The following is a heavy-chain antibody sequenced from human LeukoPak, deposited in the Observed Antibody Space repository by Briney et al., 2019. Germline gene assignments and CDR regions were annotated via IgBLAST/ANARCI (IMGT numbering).Heavy chain of an antibody. CDR1: GGSISSYY. Sequence: SETLSLTCTVSGGSISSYYWSWIRQPPGKGLEWIGYIYYSGSTNYNPSLKSRVTISVDTSKNQFSLKLSSVTAADTAVYYCARDLTDYDSSGYYSPWGQGTLVTVSS. J-gene: IGHJ5*02. V-gene: IGHV4-59*01. CDR2: IYYSGST. CDR3: ARDLTDYDSSGYYSP. D-gene: IGHD3-22*01.